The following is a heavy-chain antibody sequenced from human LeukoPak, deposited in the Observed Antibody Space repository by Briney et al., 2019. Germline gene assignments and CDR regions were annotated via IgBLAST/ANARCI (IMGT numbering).Heavy chain of an antibody. D-gene: IGHD3-3*01. J-gene: IGHJ4*02. CDR2: ISYDGSNK. Sequence: PARSLRLSCAASGFTFSSYAMHWVRQAPGKGLEWVAVISYDGSNKYYADSVKRRFTISRDNSKNTLYLQMNSLRAEDTAVYYCARAGADDFWSGLASYAADYWGQGTLVTVSS. CDR3: ARAGADDFWSGLASYAADY. V-gene: IGHV3-30*04. CDR1: GFTFSSYA.